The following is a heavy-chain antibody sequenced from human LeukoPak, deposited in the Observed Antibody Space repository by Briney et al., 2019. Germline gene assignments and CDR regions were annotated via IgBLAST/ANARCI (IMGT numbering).Heavy chain of an antibody. D-gene: IGHD2-2*01. CDR1: GFTFDDYS. CDR2: INWNGGST. CDR3: ARDPGIVVVPAARNYYMDV. J-gene: IGHJ6*03. V-gene: IGHV3-20*04. Sequence: PGGSLRLSCAASGFTFDDYSMSWVRHAPGKGPEWVSGINWNGGSTGYADSVKGRFTISRDNAKNSLYLQMNSLRAEDTALYYCARDPGIVVVPAARNYYMDVWGKGTTVTVSS.